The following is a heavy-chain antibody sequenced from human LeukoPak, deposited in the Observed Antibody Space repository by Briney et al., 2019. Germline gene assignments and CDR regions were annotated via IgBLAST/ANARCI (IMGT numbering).Heavy chain of an antibody. CDR1: GGSISSYY. V-gene: IGHV4-59*08. J-gene: IGHJ6*02. Sequence: SETLSLTCTVSGGSISSYYWSWIRQPPGKGLEWIGYIYYSGSTNYNPSLKSRVTISVDTSKNQFSLKLSSVTAADTAVYYCARHVYYYGMDDWGQGTTVTVYS. CDR3: ARHVYYYGMDD. CDR2: IYYSGST.